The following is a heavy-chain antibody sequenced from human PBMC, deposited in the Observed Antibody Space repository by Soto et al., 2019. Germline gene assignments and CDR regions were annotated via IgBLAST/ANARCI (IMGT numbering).Heavy chain of an antibody. Sequence: QVQLQESGPGLVKPSQTLSLTCTVSGGSISSGGYYWSWIRQHPGKGLEWIGYIYYSGSTYYNPSLKSRVTISVDTSKNQFSLKLSSVTAADTAVYYCARDLYYYDSSGYRYGGMDVWGQGTTVTVSS. J-gene: IGHJ6*02. CDR2: IYYSGST. CDR1: GGSISSGGYY. D-gene: IGHD3-22*01. CDR3: ARDLYYYDSSGYRYGGMDV. V-gene: IGHV4-31*03.